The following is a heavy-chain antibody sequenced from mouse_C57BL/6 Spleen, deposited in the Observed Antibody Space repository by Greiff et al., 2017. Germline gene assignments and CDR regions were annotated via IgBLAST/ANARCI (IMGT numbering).Heavy chain of an antibody. CDR1: GYTFTSYW. V-gene: IGHV1-69*01. D-gene: IGHD1-1*01. Sequence: QVHLQQPGAELVMPGASVKLSCKASGYTFTSYWMHWVKQRPGQGLEWIGEIAPSDSYTNSNQKFKGKSTLTVDKSSSTAYMQLSSLTSEDSAVYYCARHYYGSRKGYFEVWGTGTTVTVSS. J-gene: IGHJ1*03. CDR3: ARHYYGSRKGYFEV. CDR2: IAPSDSYT.